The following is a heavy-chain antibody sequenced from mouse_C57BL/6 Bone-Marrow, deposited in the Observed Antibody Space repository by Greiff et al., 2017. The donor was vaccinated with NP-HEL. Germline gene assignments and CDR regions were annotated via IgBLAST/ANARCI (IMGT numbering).Heavy chain of an antibody. CDR3: ARGDYYGSSYTFDY. V-gene: IGHV2-2*01. CDR2: IWSGGST. Sequence: QVQLKQSGPGLVQPSQSLSITCTVSGFSLTSYGVHWVRQSPGKGLEWLGVIWSGGSTDYNAAFISRLSISKDNSKSQVFFKMNSLQADDTAIYYCARGDYYGSSYTFDYWGQGTTLTVSS. J-gene: IGHJ2*01. CDR1: GFSLTSYG. D-gene: IGHD1-1*01.